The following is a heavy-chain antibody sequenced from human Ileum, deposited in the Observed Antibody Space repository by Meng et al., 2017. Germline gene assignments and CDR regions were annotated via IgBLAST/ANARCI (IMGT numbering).Heavy chain of an antibody. V-gene: IGHV4-59*01. J-gene: IGHJ4*02. D-gene: IGHD1-26*01. CDR3: ARFRSGSYSDY. CDR2: ISYSGTT. Sequence: VQSHACGPGLVKPSAALSSPSPVSGGSISGFYWSWIRQPPGQGLEWIGFISYSGTTNYNPSLKSRVTISVDTSKNQFSLKLSSVTAADTAVYYCARFRSGSYSDYWGQGTLVTVSS. CDR1: GGSISGFY.